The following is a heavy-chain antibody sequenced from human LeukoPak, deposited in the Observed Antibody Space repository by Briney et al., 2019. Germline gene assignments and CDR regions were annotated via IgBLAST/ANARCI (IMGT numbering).Heavy chain of an antibody. D-gene: IGHD2-21*02. CDR2: ISYDGSNK. J-gene: IGHJ4*02. Sequence: GRSLRHSCAASGFTFSSYGMHWVRQAPGKGLEWVAVISYDGSNKYYADSVKGRFTISRDNSKNTLYLQMNSLRAEDTAVYYCAKKYCGGDCYLDGFDYWGQGTLVTVSS. V-gene: IGHV3-30*18. CDR3: AKKYCGGDCYLDGFDY. CDR1: GFTFSSYG.